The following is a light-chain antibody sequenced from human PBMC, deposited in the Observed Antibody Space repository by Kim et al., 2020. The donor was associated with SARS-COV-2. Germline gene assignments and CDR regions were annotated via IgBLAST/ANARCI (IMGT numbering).Light chain of an antibody. J-gene: IGKJ1*01. V-gene: IGKV3-20*01. CDR1: QSVSSSY. CDR3: QQYGSAPWT. CDR2: GVS. Sequence: SPGERATPSSRASQSVSSSYLAWYQHNTGQAPRLLMYGVSSRATGIPDRFSGSGSGTDFTLTISRLEPEDFAVYYCQQYGSAPWTFGQGTKVDIK.